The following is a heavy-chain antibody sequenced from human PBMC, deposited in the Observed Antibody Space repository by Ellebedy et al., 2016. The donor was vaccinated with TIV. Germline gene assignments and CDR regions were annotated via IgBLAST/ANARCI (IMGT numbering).Heavy chain of an antibody. D-gene: IGHD3-3*01. CDR1: GYSFTNYG. CDR2: VSGYNGDT. J-gene: IGHJ4*02. Sequence: ASVKVSXXASGYSFTNYGISWVRQAPGQGLEWVGWVSGYNGDTNYAQKLQGRVTMTTDTSASTAYMELRSLRSDDTAVYYCARAPSPGHSPFWYWGQGTLVTVSS. V-gene: IGHV1-18*04. CDR3: ARAPSPGHSPFWY.